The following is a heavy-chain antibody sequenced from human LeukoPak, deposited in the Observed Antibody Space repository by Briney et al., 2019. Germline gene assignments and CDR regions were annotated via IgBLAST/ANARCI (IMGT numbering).Heavy chain of an antibody. CDR3: ARSGLYDFWSGPQNYFDY. CDR1: GFTFSPYP. J-gene: IGHJ4*02. D-gene: IGHD3-3*01. CDR2: ISYDGVRK. Sequence: GESLRLSCAATGFTFSPYPMHWVRQAPGKGLEWVAVISYDGVRKHYADSVKGRFTVSRDNSENSLYLQMNSLRTEDTAVYYCARSGLYDFWSGPQNYFDYWGQGTLVTVSS. V-gene: IGHV3-30-3*01.